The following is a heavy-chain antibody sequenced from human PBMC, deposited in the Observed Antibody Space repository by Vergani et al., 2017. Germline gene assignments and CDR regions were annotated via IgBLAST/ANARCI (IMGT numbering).Heavy chain of an antibody. CDR1: GFTFSSYW. CDR3: ARGGQTGTTQYYYYYGMDV. J-gene: IGHJ6*02. CDR2: INSDGSST. Sequence: EVQLVESGGGLVQPGGSLRLSCAASGFTFSSYWMHWVRQAPGKGLVWVSRINSDGSSTSYADSVKGRFTISRDNAKNTLYLQMNSLRAEDTAVYYCARGGQTGTTQYYYYYGMDVWGQATTVTVSS. D-gene: IGHD1-1*01. V-gene: IGHV3-74*01.